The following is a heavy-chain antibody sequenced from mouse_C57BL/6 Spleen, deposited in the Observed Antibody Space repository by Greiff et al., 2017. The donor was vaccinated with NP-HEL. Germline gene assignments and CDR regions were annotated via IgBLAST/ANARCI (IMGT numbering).Heavy chain of an antibody. V-gene: IGHV1S26*01. CDR2: INPSSGYT. Sequence: QVQLQQPGAELVKPGASVKLSCKASGYTFTSYTMHWVKQRPGQGLEWIGYINPSSGYTKYNQKFKDKATLTADKSSSTAYMQLSSLTSEDSAVYYCARLRWDDYWGQGTTLTVSS. CDR1: GYTFTSYT. CDR3: ARLRWDDY. D-gene: IGHD4-1*01. J-gene: IGHJ2*01.